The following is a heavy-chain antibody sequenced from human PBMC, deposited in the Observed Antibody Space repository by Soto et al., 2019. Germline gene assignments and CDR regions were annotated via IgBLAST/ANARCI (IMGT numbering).Heavy chain of an antibody. CDR3: AHRSRGYAYYFDQ. J-gene: IGHJ4*02. CDR1: GFSLSTRGVG. D-gene: IGHD5-12*01. CDR2: IFWDDAK. V-gene: IGHV2-5*02. Sequence: QITLKESGPTLVKPTQTLTLTCSFSGFSLSTRGVGVGWIRQPPGKALEWLALIFWDDAKWYSPSLRSRLTIPEDTSKNPVVLTITNMDPVDSATYYCAHRSRGYAYYFDQWGQGTLVTVSS.